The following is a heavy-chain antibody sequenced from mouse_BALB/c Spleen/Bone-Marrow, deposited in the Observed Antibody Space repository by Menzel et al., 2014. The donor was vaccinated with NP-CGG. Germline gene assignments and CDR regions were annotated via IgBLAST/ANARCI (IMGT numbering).Heavy chain of an antibody. Sequence: VQLQQSGAELVKPGASVKLSCTASGFNIKDTYMHWVKQRPEQGLEWIGRIDPANGNTKYDPKLQGKATITADTSSNTAYLQLSSLTSEDTAVYYCARNTQFAYWGQGTLVTVSA. CDR1: GFNIKDTY. V-gene: IGHV14-3*02. D-gene: IGHD5-1-1*01. CDR2: IDPANGNT. J-gene: IGHJ3*01. CDR3: ARNTQFAY.